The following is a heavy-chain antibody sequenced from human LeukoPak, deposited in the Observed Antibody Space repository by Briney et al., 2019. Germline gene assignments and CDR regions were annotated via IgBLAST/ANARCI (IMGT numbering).Heavy chain of an antibody. CDR3: ARRDYYGSGIDWFDP. CDR2: IYYSGST. CDR1: GGSISSSSYY. D-gene: IGHD3-10*01. J-gene: IGHJ5*02. Sequence: SETLSLTCTVSGGSISSSSYYWGWIRQPPGKGLEWIGSIYYSGSTYYNPSLKSRVTISVDTSKNQFSLKLSSVTAADTAVYYCARRDYYGSGIDWFDPCGQGTLVTVSS. V-gene: IGHV4-39*01.